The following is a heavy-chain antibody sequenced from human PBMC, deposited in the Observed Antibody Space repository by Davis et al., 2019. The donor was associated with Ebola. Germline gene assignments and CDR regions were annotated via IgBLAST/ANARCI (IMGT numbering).Heavy chain of an antibody. V-gene: IGHV4-39*07. CDR1: GGSISSSSYY. D-gene: IGHD4-23*01. CDR3: ARETPEAGMDV. Sequence: SETLSLTCTVSGGSISSSSYYWGWIRQPPGKGLEWIGSIYYSGSTYYNPSLKSRVTISVDTSKNQFSLKLSSVTAADTAVYYCARETPEAGMDVWGKGTTVTVSS. CDR2: IYYSGST. J-gene: IGHJ6*04.